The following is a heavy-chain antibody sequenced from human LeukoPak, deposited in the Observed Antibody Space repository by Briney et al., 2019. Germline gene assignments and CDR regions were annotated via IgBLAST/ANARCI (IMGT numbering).Heavy chain of an antibody. V-gene: IGHV3-21*01. D-gene: IGHD3-10*01. CDR1: GFTISSYS. Sequence: PGETLRLSCAASGFTISSYSKNWVRQGPGQGLEWVSSISSNSSYICYADSVKGRFTISRDKAKNSLYLQMNSLRGEDTAVYYCAKDRRGWFGELVDTAIWGRLSYWGQGTLVTVSS. J-gene: IGHJ4*02. CDR3: AKDRRGWFGELVDTAIWGRLSY. CDR2: ISSNSSYI.